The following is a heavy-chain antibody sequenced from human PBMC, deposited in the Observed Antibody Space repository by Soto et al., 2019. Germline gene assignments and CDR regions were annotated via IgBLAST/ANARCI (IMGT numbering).Heavy chain of an antibody. V-gene: IGHV3-48*03. CDR1: GFTFSTYH. J-gene: IGHJ6*02. Sequence: GGSLRPSCAASGFTFSTYHMNWVRQAPGKGLEWVSYIHSGGSRIYYADSVKGRFTISRDNAKNSLYLQMNSLRAEDTAVYYCARDGSTVTTNYHYAMDVWGQGTTVTVSS. CDR3: ARDGSTVTTNYHYAMDV. D-gene: IGHD4-17*01. CDR2: IHSGGSRI.